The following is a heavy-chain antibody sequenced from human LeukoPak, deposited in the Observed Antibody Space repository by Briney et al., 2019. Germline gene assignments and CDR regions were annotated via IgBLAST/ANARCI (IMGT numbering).Heavy chain of an antibody. J-gene: IGHJ4*02. CDR1: GFTFSDYC. D-gene: IGHD2-2*01. V-gene: IGHV3-11*04. Sequence: GGSLRLSCAASGFTFSDYCMSWIRQAPGKGLEWVSYISSSGATIYYADSVKGRFTISRDNAKNSLYLQMNSLRAEDTAVYYCAREVVVPGAPYYFDYWDQGTLVTVSS. CDR2: ISSSGATI. CDR3: AREVVVPGAPYYFDY.